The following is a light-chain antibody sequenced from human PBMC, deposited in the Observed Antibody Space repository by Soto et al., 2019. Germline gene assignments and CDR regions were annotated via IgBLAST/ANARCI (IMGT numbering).Light chain of an antibody. CDR3: QQTRSYPST. CDR2: EAS. V-gene: IGKV1-9*01. Sequence: EIEMTQSPTTLSVSPGERGTLSCRASQGINSYLAWYQQKPGKVPQLLIYEASILQSGVPSRFSGSGSGTDFTLTISSLQAEDFATYYCQQTRSYPSTFGGGTKVEIK. CDR1: QGINSY. J-gene: IGKJ4*01.